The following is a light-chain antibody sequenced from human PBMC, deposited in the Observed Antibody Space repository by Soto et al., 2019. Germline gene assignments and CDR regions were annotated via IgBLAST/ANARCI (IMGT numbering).Light chain of an antibody. CDR2: EVN. Sequence: QSALTQPASVSGSPGQSITISCTGTNSDVGSYNLVSWYQQQPGKAPKLIIYEVNKRPSGISNRSSGSKSANTASLTISGLQAEDEADYYCCSYGGRSTYVFGTGTKVTVL. J-gene: IGLJ1*01. CDR3: CSYGGRSTYV. V-gene: IGLV2-23*02. CDR1: NSDVGSYNL.